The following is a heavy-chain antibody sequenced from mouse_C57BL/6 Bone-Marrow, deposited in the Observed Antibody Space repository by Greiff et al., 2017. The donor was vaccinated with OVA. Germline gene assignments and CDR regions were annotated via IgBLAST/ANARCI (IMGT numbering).Heavy chain of an antibody. CDR1: GFTFSSYA. Sequence: DVTLVESGGGLVKPGGSLKLSCAASGFTFSSYAMSWVRQTPEKRLEWVATISDGGSYTYYPDNVKGRFTISRDNAKNNLYLQMSHLKSEDTAMYYCARDLRFLFDYWGQGTTLTVSS. J-gene: IGHJ2*01. CDR2: ISDGGSYT. D-gene: IGHD2-14*01. CDR3: ARDLRFLFDY. V-gene: IGHV5-4*01.